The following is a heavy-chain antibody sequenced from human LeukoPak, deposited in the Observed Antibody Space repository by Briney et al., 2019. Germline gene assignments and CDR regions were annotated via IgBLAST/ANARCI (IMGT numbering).Heavy chain of an antibody. CDR3: ARIGNNVGYYYYYFMDV. D-gene: IGHD2-8*01. Sequence: ASVKVSCKASGYTFTGYYMHWVRQAPGQGLEWMGWINPNSGGTNYAQKFQGRVTMTRDTSISTAYMELSRLRSDDTAVYYCARIGNNVGYYYYYFMDVWGKGTTVTVSS. J-gene: IGHJ6*03. V-gene: IGHV1-2*02. CDR2: INPNSGGT. CDR1: GYTFTGYY.